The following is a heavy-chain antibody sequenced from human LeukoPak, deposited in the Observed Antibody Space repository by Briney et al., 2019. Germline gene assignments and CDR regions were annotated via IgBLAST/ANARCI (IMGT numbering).Heavy chain of an antibody. CDR3: PRESVAISTIRDFGY. D-gene: IGHD5-24*01. Sequence: ASVKVSCKASGYTFTSYGFSWVRQAPGRGLEWMGWISAYNGDTNYAQKLQGRVTMTTDTSTSTAYMELRSLRSDDTAVYYCPRESVAISTIRDFGYWGQATLVTVSS. CDR2: ISAYNGDT. CDR1: GYTFTSYG. V-gene: IGHV1-18*01. J-gene: IGHJ4*02.